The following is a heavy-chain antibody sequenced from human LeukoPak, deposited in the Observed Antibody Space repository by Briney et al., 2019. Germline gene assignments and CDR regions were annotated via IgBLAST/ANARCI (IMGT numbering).Heavy chain of an antibody. CDR3: ARGPDDSAMGV. V-gene: IGHV4-39*01. Sequence: SETLSLTCTVSGASISGSGYYWGWIRQPPGKGLEWIGNIYDSGSTYYNASLQSRVTISIDTSKNQFSLRLSSVTAADTAMYYCARGPDDSAMGVWGKGTTVTVSS. D-gene: IGHD3-22*01. CDR2: IYDSGST. J-gene: IGHJ6*04. CDR1: GASISGSGYY.